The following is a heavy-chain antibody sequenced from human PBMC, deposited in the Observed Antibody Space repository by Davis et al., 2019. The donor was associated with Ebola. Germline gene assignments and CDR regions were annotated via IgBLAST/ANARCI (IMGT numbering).Heavy chain of an antibody. D-gene: IGHD5-24*01. V-gene: IGHV3-21*01. J-gene: IGHJ4*02. Sequence: GGSLRLSCAASGFTFSSYSMNWVRQAPGKGLEWVSSISSSSSYIYYAVSVKGRFTISRGNAKNSLYLQMNSLRAEDTAVYYCAKDRWPGAFFDYWGQGTLVTVSS. CDR1: GFTFSSYS. CDR2: ISSSSSYI. CDR3: AKDRWPGAFFDY.